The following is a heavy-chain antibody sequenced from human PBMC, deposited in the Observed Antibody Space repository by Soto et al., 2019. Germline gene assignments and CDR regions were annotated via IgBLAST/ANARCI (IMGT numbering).Heavy chain of an antibody. CDR2: ISYDGSNK. J-gene: IGHJ5*02. Sequence: QVLLVESGGGVVQPGRSLRLSCAASGFTFSSYGMHWVRQAPGKGLEWVAVISYDGSNKYYADSVKGRFTISRDNSKNTLYLQMNSLRAEDTAVYYCAKNIVATTTWDWFDPWGQGTLVTVSS. CDR1: GFTFSSYG. CDR3: AKNIVATTTWDWFDP. V-gene: IGHV3-30*18. D-gene: IGHD5-12*01.